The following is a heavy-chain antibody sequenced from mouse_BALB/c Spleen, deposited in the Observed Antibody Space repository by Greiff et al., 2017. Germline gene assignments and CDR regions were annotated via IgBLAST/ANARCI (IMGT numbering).Heavy chain of an antibody. CDR1: GFTFSSFG. Sequence: DVQLVESGGGLVQPGGSRKLSCAASGFTFSSFGMHWVRQAPEKGLEWVAYISSGSSTIYYADTVKGRFTISRDNPKNTLFLQMTSLRSEDTAMYYCAGGYYGSSFGWFAYWGQGTLVTVSA. V-gene: IGHV5-17*02. D-gene: IGHD1-1*01. J-gene: IGHJ3*01. CDR2: ISSGSSTI. CDR3: AGGYYGSSFGWFAY.